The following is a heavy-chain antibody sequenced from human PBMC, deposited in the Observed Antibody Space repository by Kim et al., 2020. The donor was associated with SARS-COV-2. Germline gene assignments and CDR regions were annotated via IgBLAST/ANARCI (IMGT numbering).Heavy chain of an antibody. J-gene: IGHJ6*02. V-gene: IGHV3-23*01. D-gene: IGHD3-10*01. Sequence: SVKGRFTISRDNSKNTLYLQMNGLRAEDTAVYYCAKEEYGSGSYSYGMDVWGQGTTVTVSS. CDR3: AKEEYGSGSYSYGMDV.